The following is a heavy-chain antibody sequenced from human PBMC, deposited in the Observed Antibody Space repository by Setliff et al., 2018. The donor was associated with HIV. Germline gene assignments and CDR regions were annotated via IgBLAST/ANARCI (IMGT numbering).Heavy chain of an antibody. CDR3: ARAVHSGWYYFDY. CDR2: ISSSSSYI. CDR1: GFIFSTYS. Sequence: GGSLRLSCAASGFIFSTYSMNWVRQAPGKGLEWVSSISSSSSYIYYADSLKGRFTISRDNAKNSLYLQMNSLRAEDTAVYYCARAVHSGWYYFDYWGQGTLVTVSS. D-gene: IGHD6-19*01. J-gene: IGHJ4*02. V-gene: IGHV3-21*01.